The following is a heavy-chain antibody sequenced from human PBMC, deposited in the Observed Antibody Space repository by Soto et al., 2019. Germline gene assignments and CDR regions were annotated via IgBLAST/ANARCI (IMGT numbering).Heavy chain of an antibody. D-gene: IGHD6-19*01. J-gene: IGHJ4*02. CDR2: IKEDGSEK. CDR3: ARVVAGPFDY. Sequence: EVQLVESGGGLVQPGGSLRLSCTASGFTFSSYWMNWVRQAPGKGLEWVANIKEDGSEKYYVDSVKGRFSISRDNAKNSLSLQMNSLRAEDTAVYYCARVVAGPFDYWGQGTLVAVSS. CDR1: GFTFSSYW. V-gene: IGHV3-7*03.